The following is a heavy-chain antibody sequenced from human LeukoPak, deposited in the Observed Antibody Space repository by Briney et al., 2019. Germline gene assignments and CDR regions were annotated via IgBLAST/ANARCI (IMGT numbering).Heavy chain of an antibody. CDR2: IYYSGST. D-gene: IGHD6-13*01. Sequence: SETLSLTCTVSGGSISSSSYYWGWIRQPPGKGLEWIGSIYYSGSTYYNPSLKSRVTISVDTSKNQFSLKLSSVTAADTAVYFCARPGSSWXGDFQHWGQGXLXTXSS. CDR1: GGSISSSSYY. CDR3: ARPGSSWXGDFQH. J-gene: IGHJ1*01. V-gene: IGHV4-39*01.